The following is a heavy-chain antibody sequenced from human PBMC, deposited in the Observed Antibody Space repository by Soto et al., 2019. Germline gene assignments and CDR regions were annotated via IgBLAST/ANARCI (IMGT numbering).Heavy chain of an antibody. CDR3: ARDSGYPDY. V-gene: IGHV3-48*01. Sequence: EVQLVESGGGLVQPGGSLRLSCAASGFIFSSYSMNWVRQAPGKGLEWVSYISSSSSTIYYADSVKGRFTISRDNAKNSLYLQMNSLRAEDTAVYYCARDSGYPDYWGQGTLVTVSS. CDR1: GFIFSSYS. J-gene: IGHJ4*02. D-gene: IGHD5-12*01. CDR2: ISSSSSTI.